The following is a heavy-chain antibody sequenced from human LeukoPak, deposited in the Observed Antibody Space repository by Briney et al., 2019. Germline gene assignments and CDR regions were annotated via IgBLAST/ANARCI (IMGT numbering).Heavy chain of an antibody. CDR3: AKETSYGSGWYFDY. CDR2: VSGSGGDT. D-gene: IGHD6-19*01. Sequence: GGSLRLSCAASGFTFSSYAMSWVRQAPGKGLEWVSVVSGSGGDTYYADSVKGRFTISRDNSKNTLYLQMNSLRAEDTAVYYCAKETSYGSGWYFDYWGQGTLVTVSS. J-gene: IGHJ4*02. CDR1: GFTFSSYA. V-gene: IGHV3-23*01.